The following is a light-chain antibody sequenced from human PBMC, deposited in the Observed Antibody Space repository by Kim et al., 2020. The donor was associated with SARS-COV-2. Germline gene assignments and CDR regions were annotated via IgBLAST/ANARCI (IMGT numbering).Light chain of an antibody. V-gene: IGLV3-1*01. CDR2: QHD. Sequence: SYELTQPPSVSVSPGQTARITCSGDKLGDKYAFWYQQKPGQSPVLVMFQHDKRPSGISQRFSGPNSGNTAILTISGTRTIDEADYYCQAWDSSEAVFGGG. CDR1: KLGDKY. J-gene: IGLJ2*01. CDR3: QAWDSSEAV.